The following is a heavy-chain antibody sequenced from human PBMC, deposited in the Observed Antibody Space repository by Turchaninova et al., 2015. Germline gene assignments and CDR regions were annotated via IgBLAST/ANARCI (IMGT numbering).Heavy chain of an antibody. Sequence: PGSSVKVSCKASGGTFRAHAINWVRQAPGQGLEWMGGIIPVFGSADGAQKFQGRVTITADESGTTAYMEVSSLRFEDTAVYYCARAGITGTPSNYYYYGVDVWGQGTSVTVSS. CDR2: IIPVFGSA. CDR1: GGTFRAHA. J-gene: IGHJ6*02. V-gene: IGHV1-69*01. D-gene: IGHD1-7*01. CDR3: ARAGITGTPSNYYYYGVDV.